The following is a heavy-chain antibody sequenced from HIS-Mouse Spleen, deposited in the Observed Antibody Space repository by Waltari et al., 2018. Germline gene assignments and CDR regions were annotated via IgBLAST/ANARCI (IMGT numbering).Heavy chain of an antibody. D-gene: IGHD6-19*01. CDR3: ARIAEGYTSGWYAFDY. V-gene: IGHV2-70*15. CDR2: IDWDDDK. CDR1: WLSLSTSGMC. Sequence: QVTLRESGPALVKPTQTLTLTCTFSWLSLSTSGMCVTWFRRPPGKALEWLARIDWDDDKYYSTSLKTRLTISRDTSKNQVVLTMTNMDPLDTATYYCARIAEGYTSGWYAFDYWGQGTLVTVSS. J-gene: IGHJ4*02.